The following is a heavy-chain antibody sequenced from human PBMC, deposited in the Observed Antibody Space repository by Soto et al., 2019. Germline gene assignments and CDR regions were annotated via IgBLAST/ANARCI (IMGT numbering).Heavy chain of an antibody. CDR2: IYWDDDQ. Sequence: SGPTLVNPTQTLTLTCTFSGFSFSINGVAVGWIRQPPGQALEWLALIYWDDDQRYNPSLKNRLTITKDTSRNQVVLTMTNMDPVDTATYYCAHSLIGYYYDSSGSNWFDPWGQGTLVTVSS. CDR3: AHSLIGYYYDSSGSNWFDP. D-gene: IGHD3-22*01. CDR1: GFSFSINGVA. J-gene: IGHJ5*02. V-gene: IGHV2-5*02.